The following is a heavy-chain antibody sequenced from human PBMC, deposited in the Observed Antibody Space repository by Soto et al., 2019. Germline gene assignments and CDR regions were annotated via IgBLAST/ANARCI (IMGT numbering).Heavy chain of an antibody. CDR1: GFTFSSYW. V-gene: IGHV3-7*01. J-gene: IGHJ4*02. Sequence: GGSLRLSCAASGFTFSSYWMSWVRQAPGKGLEWVANIKQDGSEKYYVDSVKGRFTISRDNAKNSLYLQMNSLRAEDTAVYYCARDGEADYDILTGYYGIDYWGQGTLVTVSS. CDR2: IKQDGSEK. CDR3: ARDGEADYDILTGYYGIDY. D-gene: IGHD3-9*01.